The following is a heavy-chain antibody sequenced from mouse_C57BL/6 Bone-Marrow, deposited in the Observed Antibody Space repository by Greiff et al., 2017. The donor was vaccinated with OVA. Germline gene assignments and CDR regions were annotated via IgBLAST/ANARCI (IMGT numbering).Heavy chain of an antibody. CDR3: ARLPNYYGSSYAMDY. J-gene: IGHJ4*01. CDR2: ISNLAYSI. V-gene: IGHV5-15*01. Sequence: EVKLVESGGGLVQPGGSLKLSCAASGFPFSDYGMAWVRQAPRKGPEWVAFISNLAYSIYYADTVTGRFTLSRENAKNTLYLEMSSLRSEDTAMYYCARLPNYYGSSYAMDYWGQGTSVTVSS. D-gene: IGHD1-1*01. CDR1: GFPFSDYG.